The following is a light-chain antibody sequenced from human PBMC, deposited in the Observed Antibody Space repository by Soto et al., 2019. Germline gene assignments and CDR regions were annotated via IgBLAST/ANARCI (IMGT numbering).Light chain of an antibody. CDR2: AAS. V-gene: IGKV1-39*01. CDR1: QSISSY. Sequence: DIQMTQSPSSLSASVGDRVTITCRASQSISSYLNWYQQKPGKAPKLLIYAASSLQSGVPSRFSGSGSGTDFTLTISSLQPEDFATYYCQQGYSILLTCGGGTKVDI. J-gene: IGKJ4*01. CDR3: QQGYSILLT.